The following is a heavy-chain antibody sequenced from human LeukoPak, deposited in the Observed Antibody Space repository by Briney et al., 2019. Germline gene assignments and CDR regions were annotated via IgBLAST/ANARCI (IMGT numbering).Heavy chain of an antibody. V-gene: IGHV4-59*08. D-gene: IGHD3-10*01. Sequence: SETLSLTCTVSGDSMNSYYWSWIRQPPGKGLEWIGYMSNSGLTNYNPSLKSRVTISVDTSKNQFSLKLSSVTAADTAVYYCARQKAPHTYYYGSGSYSPRPHFDYWGQGTLVTVSS. CDR2: MSNSGLT. J-gene: IGHJ4*02. CDR3: ARQKAPHTYYYGSGSYSPRPHFDY. CDR1: GDSMNSYY.